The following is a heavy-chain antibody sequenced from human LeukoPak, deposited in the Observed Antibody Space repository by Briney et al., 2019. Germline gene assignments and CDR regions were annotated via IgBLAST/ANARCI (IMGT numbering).Heavy chain of an antibody. Sequence: AASVKVSCKASGYTFTSYAMHWVRQAPGQRLEWMGWINAGNSNTKYSQKFQGRVTITRDTSASTAYMELSSLRSEDTAVYYRARGGTYSSGWYDYWGQGTLVTVSS. V-gene: IGHV1-3*01. J-gene: IGHJ4*02. CDR1: GYTFTSYA. D-gene: IGHD6-19*01. CDR2: INAGNSNT. CDR3: ARGGTYSSGWYDY.